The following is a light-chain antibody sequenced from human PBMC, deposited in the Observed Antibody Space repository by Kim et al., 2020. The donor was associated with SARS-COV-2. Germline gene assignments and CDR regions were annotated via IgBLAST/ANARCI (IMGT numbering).Light chain of an antibody. J-gene: IGLJ3*02. Sequence: VAPGQTASINCSGDKLGDKYACWYQQKPGQSPVLVIYQDNKRPSGIPERFSGSNSGNTATLTISGTQAMDEADYYCQAWDSSTYWVFGGGTKLTVL. CDR3: QAWDSSTYWV. CDR1: KLGDKY. V-gene: IGLV3-1*01. CDR2: QDN.